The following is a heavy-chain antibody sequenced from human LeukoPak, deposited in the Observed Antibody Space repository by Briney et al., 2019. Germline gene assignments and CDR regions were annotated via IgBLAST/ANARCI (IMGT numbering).Heavy chain of an antibody. CDR1: GFTVSNNY. CDR2: IYSGGST. J-gene: IGHJ4*02. Sequence: GGSLRLSCVVSGFTVSNNYMSWVRQAPRKGLEWVSLIYSGGSTYYADSVKGRFTISRDNSKNTVYLQMNSLRAEDTAVYYCARGYSGSYRIDYWGQGTLVTVSS. CDR3: ARGYSGSYRIDY. D-gene: IGHD1-26*01. V-gene: IGHV3-66*01.